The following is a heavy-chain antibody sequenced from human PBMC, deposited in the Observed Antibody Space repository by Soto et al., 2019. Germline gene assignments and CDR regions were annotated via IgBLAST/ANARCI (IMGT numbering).Heavy chain of an antibody. Sequence: ASVKVSCKVSGYTLTELSMHWVRKAPGKGLEWMGGFDPEDGETIYAQKFQGRVTMTEDTSTDTAYMELSSLRSEDTAVYYCATDQNYYDSSGYYYWGQGTLVTVSS. D-gene: IGHD3-22*01. CDR1: GYTLTELS. J-gene: IGHJ4*02. V-gene: IGHV1-24*01. CDR2: FDPEDGET. CDR3: ATDQNYYDSSGYYY.